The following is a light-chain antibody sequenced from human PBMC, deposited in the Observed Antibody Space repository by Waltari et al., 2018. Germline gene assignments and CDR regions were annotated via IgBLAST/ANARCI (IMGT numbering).Light chain of an antibody. CDR1: SDDIGAYSY. CDR3: SAYTSRGTLK. Sequence: QSALTQPASVSGSPGQSLTLSCTGTSDDIGAYSYVTWYHQPPGKVPKLIIYDLTERPSGVSNRFSGSKSGSTASLTVSGLQAEDEGLFYCSAYTSRGTLKFGGGTRVTVL. J-gene: IGLJ2*01. V-gene: IGLV2-14*03. CDR2: DLT.